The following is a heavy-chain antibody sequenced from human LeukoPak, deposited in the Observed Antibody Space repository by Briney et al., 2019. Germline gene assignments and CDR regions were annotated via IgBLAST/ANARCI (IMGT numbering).Heavy chain of an antibody. CDR2: ISGSGYST. CDR3: ARDQLDSSGWYYYYYYMDV. CDR1: GFTFNNYA. J-gene: IGHJ6*03. Sequence: GGSLRLSCVASGFTFNNYAMTWVRQAPGKGLEWVSAISGSGYSTYYADSVKGRFTISRDNAKNSLYLQMNSLRAEDTAVYYCARDQLDSSGWYYYYYYMDVWGKGTTVTVSS. D-gene: IGHD6-19*01. V-gene: IGHV3-23*01.